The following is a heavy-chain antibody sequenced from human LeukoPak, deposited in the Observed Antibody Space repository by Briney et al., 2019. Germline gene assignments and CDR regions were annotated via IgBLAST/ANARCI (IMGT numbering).Heavy chain of an antibody. Sequence: SVKVSCKASGGTFSSYAISWVRQAPGQGLEWMGGIIPIFGTANYAQKFQGRVTITTDESTSTAYMELSSLRSEDTAVYYCARGVWLGELSYEYYFDYWGQGTLVTVSS. D-gene: IGHD3-10*01. CDR3: ARGVWLGELSYEYYFDY. J-gene: IGHJ4*02. CDR1: GGTFSSYA. V-gene: IGHV1-69*05. CDR2: IIPIFGTA.